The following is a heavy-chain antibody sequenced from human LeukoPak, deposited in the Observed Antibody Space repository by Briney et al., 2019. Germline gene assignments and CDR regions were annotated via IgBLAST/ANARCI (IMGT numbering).Heavy chain of an antibody. CDR3: ARGYYYYGMDV. CDR1: GGSISSGGYS. V-gene: IGHV4-30-2*01. CDR2: IYHSGST. J-gene: IGHJ6*02. Sequence: PSETLSLTCAVSGGSISSGGYSWSWIRQPPGKGLEWIGYIYHSGSTYYNPSLKSRVTISVDRSKNQFSLKLSSVTAAETAVYYCARGYYYYGMDVWGQGTTVTVSS.